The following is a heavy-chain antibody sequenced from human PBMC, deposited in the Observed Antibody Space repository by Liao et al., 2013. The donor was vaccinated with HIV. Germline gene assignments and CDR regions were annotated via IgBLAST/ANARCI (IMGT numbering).Heavy chain of an antibody. J-gene: IGHJ4*02. V-gene: IGHV4-39*07. D-gene: IGHD5-12*01. CDR1: GGSIGSGDYY. CDR3: ARTSGKTPGFDY. Sequence: QVQLQESGPGLVKPSQTLSLTCPVSGGSIGSGDYYWGWIRQPPGKGLEWIGRIYYSGSTYYNPSLQSRVTISVDTSKNQFSLKLSSVTAADTAVYYCARTSGKTPGFDYWGQGTLVTVSS. CDR2: IYYSGST.